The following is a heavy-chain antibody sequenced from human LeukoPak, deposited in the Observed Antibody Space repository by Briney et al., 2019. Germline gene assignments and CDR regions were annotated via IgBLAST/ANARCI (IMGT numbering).Heavy chain of an antibody. D-gene: IGHD6-19*01. Sequence: GESLRLSCAASEFTFSSYAMSWVRQAPGKGLEWVSSISSSSSYIYYADSVKGRFTISRDNAKNSLYLQMNSLRAEDTAVYYCARDPPIAVAGTYDDYWGQGTLVTVSS. CDR2: ISSSSSYI. CDR3: ARDPPIAVAGTYDDY. J-gene: IGHJ4*02. CDR1: EFTFSSYA. V-gene: IGHV3-21*01.